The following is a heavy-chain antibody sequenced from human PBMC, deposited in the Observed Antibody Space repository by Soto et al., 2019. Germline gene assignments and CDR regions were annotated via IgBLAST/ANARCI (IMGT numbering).Heavy chain of an antibody. D-gene: IGHD4-4*01. CDR2: IKHDGSVQ. CDR1: GGTFSGYW. J-gene: IGHJ4*02. V-gene: IGHV3-7*03. CDR3: ARAPYSNAWYRFDL. Sequence: VQLVQSGAEVKKPGSSVKVSCKASGGTFSGYWMSWVRQAPGKGLEWVADIKHDGSVQYYVDSVKGRFTISRDNAKKLLYLQMNGLRAEDTALYYCARAPYSNAWYRFDLWGQGTLVTVSS.